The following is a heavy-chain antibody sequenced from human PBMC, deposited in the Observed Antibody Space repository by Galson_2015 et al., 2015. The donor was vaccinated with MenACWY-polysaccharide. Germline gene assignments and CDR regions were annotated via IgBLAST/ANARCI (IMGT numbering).Heavy chain of an antibody. CDR2: IRKSGDST. CDR1: GFSVGGWY. Sequence: SLRISCAASGFSVGGWYMSWFRQGPGKGLERISYIRKSGDSTFYADSVKGRFAIFRDNAKNSLYLQLNSLEVEDTAIYYCARGHYGLDVWGQGSTLTVSS. J-gene: IGHJ6*02. CDR3: ARGHYGLDV. V-gene: IGHV3-11*01.